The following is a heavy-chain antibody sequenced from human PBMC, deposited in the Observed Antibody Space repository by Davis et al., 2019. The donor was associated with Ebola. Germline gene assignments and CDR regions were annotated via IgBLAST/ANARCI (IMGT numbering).Heavy chain of an antibody. Sequence: ASVKVSCKASGYTFIDYNIHWMRQAPGQGLEWLGRVILKSGATNYAQKFQGRVTMTRETSISTVYMELSSLRYDDTADYYCARGHKYAHEYWGQGTLVTVSS. CDR2: VILKSGAT. CDR1: GYTFIDYN. V-gene: IGHV1-2*06. J-gene: IGHJ4*02. CDR3: ARGHKYAHEY.